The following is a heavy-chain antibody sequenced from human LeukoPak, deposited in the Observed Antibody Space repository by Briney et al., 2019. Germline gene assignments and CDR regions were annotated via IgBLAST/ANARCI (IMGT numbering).Heavy chain of an antibody. CDR1: GGTFSSYA. V-gene: IGHV1-69*06. CDR2: IIPIFGTA. J-gene: IGHJ4*02. D-gene: IGHD6-13*01. Sequence: GASVKVSCKASGGTFSSYAISWVRQAPGQGLEWMGGIIPIFGTANYAQKFQGRVTITADKSTSTAYMELSSLRSEDTAVYYCARDGSSSWYSYFDYWGQGSLVTVSS. CDR3: ARDGSSSWYSYFDY.